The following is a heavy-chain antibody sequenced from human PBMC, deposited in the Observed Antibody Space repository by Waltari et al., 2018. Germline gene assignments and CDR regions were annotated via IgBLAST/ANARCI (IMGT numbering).Heavy chain of an antibody. Sequence: QVQLQQWGAGLLKPSETLSLPCAVYGGSFSGYYWRWIRQPPGKGLEWIGEINHSGSTNYNPSLKSRVTISVDTSKNQFSLKLSSVTAADTAVYYCARDGATDTVTTPPTNWFDPWGQGTLVTVSS. CDR3: ARDGATDTVTTPPTNWFDP. D-gene: IGHD4-4*01. V-gene: IGHV4-34*01. CDR1: GGSFSGYY. CDR2: INHSGST. J-gene: IGHJ5*02.